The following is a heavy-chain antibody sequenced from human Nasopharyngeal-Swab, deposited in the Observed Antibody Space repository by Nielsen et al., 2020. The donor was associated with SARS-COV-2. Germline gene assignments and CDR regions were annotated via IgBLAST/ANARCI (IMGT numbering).Heavy chain of an antibody. V-gene: IGHV3-15*01. D-gene: IGHD5-18*01. Sequence: VRQAPGKGLEWVGRINSKSEGGTTDYAAPVQGRFTISRDDSKNTLYLQMNSLRAEDTAVYYCAKQSWGYSYGYYFDYWGQGTLVTVSS. CDR3: AKQSWGYSYGYYFDY. CDR2: INSKSEGGTT. J-gene: IGHJ4*02.